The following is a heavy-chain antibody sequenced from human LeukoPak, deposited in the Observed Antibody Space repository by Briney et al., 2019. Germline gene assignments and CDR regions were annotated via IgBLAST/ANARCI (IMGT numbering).Heavy chain of an antibody. D-gene: IGHD2-21*02. J-gene: IGHJ4*02. Sequence: PGGSLRLSCAASGFTFSSFAMRWVRQAPGKGLDWVSAISVSGGSTYYADSVKGRFTISRDNSKNTLYLQMNSLRAEDTAVYYCAKVALGYCGGDCNGDFDYWGQGTLVTVSS. CDR1: GFTFSSFA. CDR3: AKVALGYCGGDCNGDFDY. V-gene: IGHV3-23*01. CDR2: ISVSGGST.